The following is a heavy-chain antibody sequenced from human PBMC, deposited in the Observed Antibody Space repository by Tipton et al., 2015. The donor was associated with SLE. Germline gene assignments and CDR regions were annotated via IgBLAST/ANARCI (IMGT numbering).Heavy chain of an antibody. CDR2: SYYTGST. Sequence: TLSLTCSVSGGSITSSYWNWIRQPPGKELEWIGYSYYTGSTNYNPSLRSRVTISMDTSRDQFSLNLRSVTAADTAVYYCAKDRGTYPGPYFENWGQGTLVTVSS. V-gene: IGHV4-59*12. D-gene: IGHD3-16*01. J-gene: IGHJ4*02. CDR1: GGSITSSY. CDR3: AKDRGTYPGPYFEN.